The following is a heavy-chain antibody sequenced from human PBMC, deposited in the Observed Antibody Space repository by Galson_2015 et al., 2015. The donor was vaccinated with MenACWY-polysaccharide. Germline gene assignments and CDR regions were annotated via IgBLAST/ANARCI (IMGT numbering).Heavy chain of an antibody. D-gene: IGHD6-19*01. CDR1: GFTFSAYT. V-gene: IGHV3-23*01. J-gene: IGHJ4*02. CDR2: ISIDGRNT. Sequence: SVRVSCAASGFTFSAYTMSWIRQAPGKGLEWVTVISIDGRNTYYADTVKGRFTISSDNSKNTLFLQMNGLTAEDTAVYYCVKAHETSGWNRGPGYWGQGTLVTVSS. CDR3: VKAHETSGWNRGPGY.